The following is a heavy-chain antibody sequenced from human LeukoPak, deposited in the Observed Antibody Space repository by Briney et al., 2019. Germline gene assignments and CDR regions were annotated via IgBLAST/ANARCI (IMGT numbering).Heavy chain of an antibody. D-gene: IGHD3-22*01. Sequence: SQTLSFTCTASGGSISSGSYYWSWIRQPAGKGLEWIGRIYTSGSTNYNPSLKSRVTISVDTSKNQFSLELSSVTAADTAVYYCARESGLDYDSSGYYYHPGACDMWAQGTRVRV. CDR1: GGSISSGSYY. J-gene: IGHJ3*02. V-gene: IGHV4-61*02. CDR2: IYTSGST. CDR3: ARESGLDYDSSGYYYHPGACDM.